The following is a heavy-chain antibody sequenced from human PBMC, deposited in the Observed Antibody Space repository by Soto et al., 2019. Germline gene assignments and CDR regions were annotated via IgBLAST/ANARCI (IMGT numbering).Heavy chain of an antibody. CDR2: MNPNSGNT. V-gene: IGHV1-8*01. CDR1: GYTFTSYD. D-gene: IGHD3-16*01. CDR3: AMVDNYVTPTPQDV. J-gene: IGHJ6*02. Sequence: ASVKVSCKASGYTFTSYDINWVRLATGQGLEWMGWMNPNSGNTAYAQKFQGRVTMTRNTSISTAYMELSSLRSEDTAVYYCAMVDNYVTPTPQDVSGQATTVTVSS.